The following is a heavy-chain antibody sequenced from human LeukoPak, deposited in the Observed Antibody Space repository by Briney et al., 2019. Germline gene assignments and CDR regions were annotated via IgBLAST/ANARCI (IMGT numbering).Heavy chain of an antibody. Sequence: ASVKVSCKASGYTFTSYGISWVRQAPGQGLEWMGWISAYNGNTNYAQKFQGRVTITAVKSTSTACMELSSLRSEDTAVYYCARRGSSGYFCWGQGTLVTVSS. CDR2: ISAYNGNT. D-gene: IGHD3-22*01. CDR1: GYTFTSYG. V-gene: IGHV1-18*01. CDR3: ARRGSSGYFC. J-gene: IGHJ4*02.